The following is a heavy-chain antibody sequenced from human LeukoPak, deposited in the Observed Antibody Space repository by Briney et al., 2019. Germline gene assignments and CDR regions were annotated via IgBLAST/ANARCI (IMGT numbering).Heavy chain of an antibody. V-gene: IGHV3-23*01. Sequence: GGSLRLSCAATGFTFSTSAMNWVRQAPGKGLEWVSVIGGSGDTTYYADSVRGRFTISRDNFKNTLYLQMNSLTAEDTAIYYCAKGKSLPHYYYYGMDVWGQGTTVTASS. CDR2: IGGSGDTT. CDR3: AKGKSLPHYYYYGMDV. J-gene: IGHJ6*02. CDR1: GFTFSTSA.